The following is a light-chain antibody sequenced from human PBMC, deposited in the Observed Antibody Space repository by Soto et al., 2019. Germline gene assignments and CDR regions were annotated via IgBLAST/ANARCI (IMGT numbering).Light chain of an antibody. Sequence: EIVLTQSPATLSLSPGERATLSCGASQSVTGSYLAWYQQKPGLAPRLLIYDASYRATGIPDRFSGSGSGTDFTLTISRLEPEDFAVYYCQQYGSSPQTFGQGTELEIK. CDR1: QSVTGSY. V-gene: IGKV3D-20*01. J-gene: IGKJ2*01. CDR3: QQYGSSPQT. CDR2: DAS.